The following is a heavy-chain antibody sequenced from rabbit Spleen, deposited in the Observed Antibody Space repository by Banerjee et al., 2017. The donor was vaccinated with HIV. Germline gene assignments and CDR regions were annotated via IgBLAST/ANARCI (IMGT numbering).Heavy chain of an antibody. D-gene: IGHD1-1*01. CDR1: GFDFSTYYM. CDR2: IASGSSGFT. V-gene: IGHV1S45*01. J-gene: IGHJ4*01. CDR3: ARAANNIGYSSGL. Sequence: QEQLKESGGGLVQPGGSLKLSCKGSGFDFSTYYMSWVRQAPGKGLEWIGCIASGSSGFTYYASWAKGRFTCSKASSTTVTLQMTSLTAADTATYWCARAANNIGYSSGLWGQGTLVTVS.